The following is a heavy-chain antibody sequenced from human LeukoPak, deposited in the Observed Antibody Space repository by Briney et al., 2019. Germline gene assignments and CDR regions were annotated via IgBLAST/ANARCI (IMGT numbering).Heavy chain of an antibody. V-gene: IGHV3-23*01. J-gene: IGHJ4*02. Sequence: TGGSLRLSCAASGFTFSSYAMSWVRQAPGKGLEWVSAISGSGGSTYYADSVKGRFTISRDNPKNTLYLQMYSLRAEDTAVYYCAKGLRYFDWSSDYWGQGTLVTVSS. D-gene: IGHD3-9*01. CDR3: AKGLRYFDWSSDY. CDR2: ISGSGGST. CDR1: GFTFSSYA.